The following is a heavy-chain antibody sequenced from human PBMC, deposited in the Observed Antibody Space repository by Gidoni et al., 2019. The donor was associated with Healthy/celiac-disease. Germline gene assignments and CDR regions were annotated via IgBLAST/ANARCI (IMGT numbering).Heavy chain of an antibody. J-gene: IGHJ3*02. D-gene: IGHD2-15*01. V-gene: IGHV4-34*01. Sequence: QVQLQQWGAGLLKPSETLSLTCAVYGGSFSGYYWSWIRQPPGKGLEWIGEINHSGSTNYNPSLKSRVTISVDTSKNQFSLKLSSVTAADTAVYYCARDIVVVVAATQNAFDIWGQGTMVTVSS. CDR2: INHSGST. CDR3: ARDIVVVVAATQNAFDI. CDR1: GGSFSGYY.